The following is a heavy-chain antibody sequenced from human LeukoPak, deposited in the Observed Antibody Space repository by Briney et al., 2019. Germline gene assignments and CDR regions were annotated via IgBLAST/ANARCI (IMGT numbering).Heavy chain of an antibody. CDR1: GFTFDDYG. V-gene: IGHV3-20*04. J-gene: IGHJ4*02. D-gene: IGHD4-23*01. CDR2: INWNGGRT. CDR3: ARGGKAQDY. Sequence: GGSLRLSCAPSGFTFDDYGMSCVRQAPGKGLEWVSGINWNGGRTGYADSVKGRFTISRDNAKNSLYLQMNSLRAEDTALYYCARGGKAQDYWGQGTLVTVSS.